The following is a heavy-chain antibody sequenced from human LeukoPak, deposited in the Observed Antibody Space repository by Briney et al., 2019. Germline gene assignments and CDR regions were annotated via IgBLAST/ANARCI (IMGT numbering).Heavy chain of an antibody. V-gene: IGHV4-39*07. CDR3: ARARITMIVVVITEGYYFDY. D-gene: IGHD3-22*01. CDR2: IYYSGST. J-gene: IGHJ4*02. CDR1: GGSISSSSYY. Sequence: SETLSLTCTVSGGSISSSSYYWGWIRQPPGKGLEWIGSIYYSGSTYYNPSLKSRVTISVDTSKNQFSLKLSSVTAADTAVYYCARARITMIVVVITEGYYFDYWGQGTLVIVSS.